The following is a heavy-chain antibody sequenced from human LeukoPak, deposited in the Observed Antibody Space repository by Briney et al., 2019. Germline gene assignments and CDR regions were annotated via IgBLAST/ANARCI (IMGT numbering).Heavy chain of an antibody. J-gene: IGHJ5*02. Sequence: SETLSLTCIVSDSSISGSYFWGWVRQPPGKGLESIGAMHHTGSAYYNPSLQSRVSISLDVSKSQISLHLNSMTAADTAVYYCARFAIVRDHATYNCIDPWGQGTLVTVSS. CDR2: MHHTGSA. CDR3: ARFAIVRDHATYNCIDP. D-gene: IGHD3-10*01. V-gene: IGHV4-38-2*02. CDR1: DSSISGSYF.